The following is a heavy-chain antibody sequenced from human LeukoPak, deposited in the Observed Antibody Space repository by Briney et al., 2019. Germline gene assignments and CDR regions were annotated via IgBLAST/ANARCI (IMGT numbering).Heavy chain of an antibody. Sequence: GGSLRLSCAASGFTFSSYAMHWVRLAPGKGLEWVAFIRYDGSNKYYADSVKGRLIISRDNSKSTLYLQMNGLRPEDTAVYYCAKEPYSGTYSALYTEFDPWGQGTLVTVSS. CDR2: IRYDGSNK. V-gene: IGHV3-30*02. CDR1: GFTFSSYA. D-gene: IGHD1-26*01. J-gene: IGHJ5*02. CDR3: AKEPYSGTYSALYTEFDP.